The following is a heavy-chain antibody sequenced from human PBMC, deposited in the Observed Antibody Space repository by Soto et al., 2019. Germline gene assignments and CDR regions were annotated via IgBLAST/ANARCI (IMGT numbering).Heavy chain of an antibody. V-gene: IGHV3-30-3*01. CDR2: ISYDGSNQ. D-gene: IGHD6-19*01. J-gene: IGHJ6*02. CDR1: GFSFIRHG. CDR3: ARDRSSTYYYYGMDL. Sequence: SLRLSCAASGFSFIRHGMHWVRQAPGKGLEWVAVISYDGSNQDYADSVKGRFSISRDNSKNTVYLQMNSLRVEDSAVYYCARDRSSTYYYYGMDLWGQGTTVTVSS.